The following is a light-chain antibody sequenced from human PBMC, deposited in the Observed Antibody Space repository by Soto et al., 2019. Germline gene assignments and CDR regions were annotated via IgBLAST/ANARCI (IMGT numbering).Light chain of an antibody. V-gene: IGKV1-5*01. CDR3: QPYSSYYT. Sequence: DIQMTQSPSTRSASVGDRVTITCRASQSISSWLAWYQQKPGKAPKLLISDASTLESGVPSRFSGSGSGTDFTLTISSLQPDDFATYYCQPYSSYYTFGQGTKLEIK. J-gene: IGKJ2*01. CDR2: DAS. CDR1: QSISSW.